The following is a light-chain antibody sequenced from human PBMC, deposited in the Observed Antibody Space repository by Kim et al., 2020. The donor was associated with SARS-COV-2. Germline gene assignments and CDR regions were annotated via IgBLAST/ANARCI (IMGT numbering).Light chain of an antibody. V-gene: IGKV2-28*01. CDR2: LGS. Sequence: PATISGRSSHSLLHSNGYNYLDWYLQKTGQSPQVLIYLGSNRASGVPDRFSGSGSGTDFTLKISRVEAEDVGVYYCMQTLQTPLTFGGGTKVDIK. CDR1: HSLLHSNGYNY. CDR3: MQTLQTPLT. J-gene: IGKJ4*01.